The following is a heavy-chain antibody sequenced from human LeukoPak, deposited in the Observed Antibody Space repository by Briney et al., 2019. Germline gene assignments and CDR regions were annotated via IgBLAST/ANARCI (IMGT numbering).Heavy chain of an antibody. V-gene: IGHV3-23*01. CDR3: AKWKYSNSGIDDY. J-gene: IGHJ4*02. CDR2: ISGSGGSI. Sequence: GGSLGLSCSASGFTFSSYAMIWVRQAPGKGLEWVSGISGSGGSISYAGSVKGRFTISRDNSKNMLYLQMNSLRAEDTAVYYCAKWKYSNSGIDDYWGQGTLVTVSS. CDR1: GFTFSSYA. D-gene: IGHD6-6*01.